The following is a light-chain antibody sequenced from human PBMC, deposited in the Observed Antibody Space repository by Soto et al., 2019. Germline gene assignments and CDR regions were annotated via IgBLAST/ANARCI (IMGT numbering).Light chain of an antibody. J-gene: IGKJ4*01. CDR1: QSISNH. CDR3: QQYYSYPRT. V-gene: IGKV1-39*01. CDR2: AAS. Sequence: DIQMTQSPSSLSASVEDRVIITCRASQSISNHLNWYQQKPGKAPKLLIFAASSLQSGVPSRFSGSRSGTDFTLTISCLQSEDFATYYCQQYYSYPRTFGGGTKVDIK.